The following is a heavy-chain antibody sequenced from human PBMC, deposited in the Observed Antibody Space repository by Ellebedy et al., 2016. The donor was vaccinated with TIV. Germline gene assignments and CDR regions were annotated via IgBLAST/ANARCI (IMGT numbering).Heavy chain of an antibody. CDR1: GGSISSYY. J-gene: IGHJ6*02. D-gene: IGHD3-3*01. CDR3: ARESSLRFLEWLGRVEYGMDV. V-gene: IGHV4-59*12. Sequence: GSLRLSXTVSGGSISSYYWSWIRQPPGKGLEWIGYIYYSGSTNYNPSLKSRVTISVDTSKNQFSLKLSSVTAADTAVYYCARESSLRFLEWLGRVEYGMDVWGQGTTVTVSS. CDR2: IYYSGST.